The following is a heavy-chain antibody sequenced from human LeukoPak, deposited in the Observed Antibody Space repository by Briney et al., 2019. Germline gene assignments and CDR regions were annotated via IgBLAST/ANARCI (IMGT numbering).Heavy chain of an antibody. CDR2: IYYSGST. J-gene: IGHJ3*02. CDR1: GGSISSSSYY. CDR3: ARSPRDSFGYHAFDI. D-gene: IGHD3-10*01. V-gene: IGHV4-39*01. Sequence: PSETLSLTCTVSGGSISSSSYYWGWIRQPPGKGLEWIGSIYYSGSTYYNPSLKSRVTISVDTSKDQFSLKLSSVTAADTAVYYCARSPRDSFGYHAFDIWGQGTMVTVSS.